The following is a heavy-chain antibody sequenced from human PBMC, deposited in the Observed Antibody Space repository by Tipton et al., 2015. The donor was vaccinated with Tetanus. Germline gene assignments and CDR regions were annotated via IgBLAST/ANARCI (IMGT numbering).Heavy chain of an antibody. CDR3: ARSEQQLVRGFYYYYYMDV. CDR1: GGSISSYY. D-gene: IGHD6-13*01. Sequence: TLSLTCTVSGGSISSYYWSWIRQPPGKGLEWIGYIYYSGSTNYNPPLKSRVTISVDTSKNQFSLKLSSVTAADTAVYYCARSEQQLVRGFYYYYYMDVWGKGTTVTVSS. J-gene: IGHJ6*03. V-gene: IGHV4-59*01. CDR2: IYYSGST.